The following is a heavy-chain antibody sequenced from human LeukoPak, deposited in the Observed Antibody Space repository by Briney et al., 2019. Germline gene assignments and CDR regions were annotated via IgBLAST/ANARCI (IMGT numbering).Heavy chain of an antibody. CDR2: ISGSGGTT. D-gene: IGHD2/OR15-2a*01. CDR1: GFTFTSYA. V-gene: IGHV3-23*01. CDR3: AKPEWPSTAINYYFDL. Sequence: GGSLRLSCAASGFTFTSYAMSWVRQAPGQGLEWVSSISGSGGTTYYADSVKGRFSVSRDSSKNTLYLQMNSLRAEDTAIYYCAKPEWPSTAINYYFDLWGQGTLVTVSS. J-gene: IGHJ4*02.